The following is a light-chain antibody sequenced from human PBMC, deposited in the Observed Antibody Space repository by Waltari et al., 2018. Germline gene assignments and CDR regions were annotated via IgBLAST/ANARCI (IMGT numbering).Light chain of an antibody. CDR2: SND. CDR3: ATWDDRLTGVL. J-gene: IGLJ2*01. CDR1: NSNIGSNT. V-gene: IGLV1-44*01. Sequence: QSVVSQPPSASGTPGPRVTISCSVSNSNIGSNTVNWYQHLPGTAPRLLIYSNDQRPSGVPDRFSGSKSGTSASLAISGLQSEDEADYYCATWDDRLTGVLFGGGTELTVL.